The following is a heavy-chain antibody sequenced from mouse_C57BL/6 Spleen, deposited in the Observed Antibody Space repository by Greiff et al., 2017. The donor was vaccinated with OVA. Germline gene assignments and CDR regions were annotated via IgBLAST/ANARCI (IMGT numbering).Heavy chain of an antibody. V-gene: IGHV5-17*01. CDR2: ISSGSSTI. Sequence: EVQLVESGGGLVKPGGSLKLSCAASGFTFSDYGMHWVRQAPEKGLEWVAYISSGSSTIYYADTVKGRFTISRDNAKNTLFLQMTSLRSEDTAMYYCARWDYDYDGWFAYWGQGTLVTVSA. CDR1: GFTFSDYG. J-gene: IGHJ3*01. CDR3: ARWDYDYDGWFAY. D-gene: IGHD2-4*01.